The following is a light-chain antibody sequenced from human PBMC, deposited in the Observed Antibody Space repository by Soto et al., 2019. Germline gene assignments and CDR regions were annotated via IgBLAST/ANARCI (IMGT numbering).Light chain of an antibody. CDR1: QSVRRY. CDR3: QQRSNWPPALT. Sequence: EIVLTQSPATLSLSPGERATLSCRASQSVRRYLAWYQQKPGQAPRLLIYDASNRATGIPARFSGSGSGTDFTLTISSLEPEDFAVYYCQQRSNWPPALTFGGGTKVEIK. CDR2: DAS. V-gene: IGKV3-11*01. J-gene: IGKJ4*01.